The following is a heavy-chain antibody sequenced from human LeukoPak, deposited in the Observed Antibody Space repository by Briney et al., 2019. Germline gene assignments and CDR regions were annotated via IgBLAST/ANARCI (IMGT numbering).Heavy chain of an antibody. D-gene: IGHD2-2*02. CDR3: AKIKVVPATIYDY. CDR2: FSGGDGST. J-gene: IGHJ4*02. V-gene: IGHV3-23*01. Sequence: GGSLRLSCAASGFTFSSYAMSRVRQAPGKGLEWVSGFSGGDGSTSYADSMKGRFTISRDNSKNTLYLQMNSLRAEDTAVYYFAKIKVVPATIYDYWGQGTLVTVS. CDR1: GFTFSSYA.